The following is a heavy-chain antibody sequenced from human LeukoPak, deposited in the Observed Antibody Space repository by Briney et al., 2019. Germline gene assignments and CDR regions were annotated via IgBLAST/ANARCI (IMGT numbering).Heavy chain of an antibody. CDR3: AKDRLELTKFDY. Sequence: GGSLRLSCAASGFTFSSHGLHWVRQAPGKGLEWVAFIRHDGSGQYYADSVKGRFTTSRDNSKNTLYLQINSLRHEDTAVYYCAKDRLELTKFDYWGQGTLVTVSS. CDR1: GFTFSSHG. CDR2: IRHDGSGQ. D-gene: IGHD1-7*01. J-gene: IGHJ4*02. V-gene: IGHV3-30*02.